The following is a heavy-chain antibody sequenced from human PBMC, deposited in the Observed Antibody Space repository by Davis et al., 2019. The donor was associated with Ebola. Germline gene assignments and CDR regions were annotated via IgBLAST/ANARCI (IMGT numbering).Heavy chain of an antibody. CDR3: AKDSYSSSWGYNWFDP. V-gene: IGHV3-11*01. Sequence: GGSLRLSCAASGFTFSDYYMSWIRQAPGKGLEWVSYISGGGRTIYYADSVKGRFTISRDNSKNTLYLQMNSLRAEDTAVYYCAKDSYSSSWGYNWFDPWGQGTLVTVSS. D-gene: IGHD6-13*01. CDR2: ISGGGRTI. J-gene: IGHJ5*02. CDR1: GFTFSDYY.